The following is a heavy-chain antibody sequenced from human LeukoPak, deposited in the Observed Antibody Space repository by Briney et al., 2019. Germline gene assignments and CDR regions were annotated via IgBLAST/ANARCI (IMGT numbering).Heavy chain of an antibody. Sequence: SETLSLTCTVSGGSISSSSYYWNWIRQPPGKGLEWIGSVNYGGPTYYNPSLESRVTISVDTSRNQFSLKLSSVTAADTSVYYCGRHDSGTYYRFDYWGQGSLVTVSS. CDR1: GGSISSSSYY. V-gene: IGHV4-39*01. CDR2: VNYGGPT. J-gene: IGHJ4*02. CDR3: GRHDSGTYYRFDY. D-gene: IGHD1-26*01.